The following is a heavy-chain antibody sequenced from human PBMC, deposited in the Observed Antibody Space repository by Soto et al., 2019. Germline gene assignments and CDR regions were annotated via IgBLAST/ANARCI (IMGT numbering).Heavy chain of an antibody. D-gene: IGHD2-8*01. CDR3: ARERDGHNPNWFDL. Sequence: PGGSLRLSCAVSGFTVSSNYMSWVRQPPGKGPEWVSDIYSGGSTYYADSVKGRFTISRDNSKNTLYLQMSSLRAEDTAVYYCARERDGHNPNWFDLWGQGTLVTVSS. CDR2: IYSGGST. V-gene: IGHV3-53*01. J-gene: IGHJ5*02. CDR1: GFTVSSNY.